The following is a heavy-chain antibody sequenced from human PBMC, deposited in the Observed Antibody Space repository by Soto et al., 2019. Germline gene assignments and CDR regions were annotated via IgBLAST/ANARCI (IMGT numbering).Heavy chain of an antibody. J-gene: IGHJ3*02. Sequence: PGGSLRLSCAASGFTFSSYAMSWVRQAPGKGLEWVSAISGSGGSTYYADSVKGRFTISRDNSKNTLYLQMNSLRAEDTAVYYCALRRSGYCSGGSCYSVSFGAFDIWGQGTMVTVSS. CDR2: ISGSGGST. D-gene: IGHD2-15*01. CDR3: ALRRSGYCSGGSCYSVSFGAFDI. V-gene: IGHV3-23*01. CDR1: GFTFSSYA.